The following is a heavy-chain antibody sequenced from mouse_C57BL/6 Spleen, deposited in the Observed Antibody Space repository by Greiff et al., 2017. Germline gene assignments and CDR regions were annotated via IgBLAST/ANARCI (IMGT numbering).Heavy chain of an antibody. CDR3: STYGSGLYWYFDV. J-gene: IGHJ1*03. CDR2: ISGGGGNI. D-gene: IGHD1-1*01. V-gene: IGHV5-9*01. Sequence: EVKLVESGGGLVKPGGSLKLSCAASGFTFSSYTMSWVRQTPEKRLEWVATISGGGGNIYYPDSVKGRFTISRDNATNTLYLQLSSLRSDDTALYYCSTYGSGLYWYFDVWGTGTTVTVSS. CDR1: GFTFSSYT.